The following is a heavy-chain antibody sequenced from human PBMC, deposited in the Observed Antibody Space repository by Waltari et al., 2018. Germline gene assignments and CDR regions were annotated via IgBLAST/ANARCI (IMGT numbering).Heavy chain of an antibody. J-gene: IGHJ4*02. CDR2: INTDGSSA. CDR1: GFTLSSSY. Sequence: EVQLVESGGGLVQPGGSLRLSCEASGFTLSSSYMHWVRQVPGKGLVWVSRINTDGSSANYADSVKGRFTISRDNGKNTLYLQMNSLRAEDTAVYYCARDYRAQLGDYWGQGTLVTVSS. V-gene: IGHV3-74*01. D-gene: IGHD7-27*01. CDR3: ARDYRAQLGDY.